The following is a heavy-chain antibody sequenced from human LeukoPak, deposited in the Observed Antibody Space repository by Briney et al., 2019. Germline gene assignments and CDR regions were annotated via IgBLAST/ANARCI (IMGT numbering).Heavy chain of an antibody. CDR2: IIPILGIA. CDR1: GGTFSSYT. CDR3: ATLYYDSWSGYQNAEYFQH. V-gene: IGHV1-69*02. D-gene: IGHD3-3*01. Sequence: ASVKVSCKASGGTFSSYTISWVRQAPGQGLEWMGRIIPILGIANYAQKFQGRVTITADKSTSTAYMELSSLRSEDTAVYYCATLYYDSWSGYQNAEYFQHWGQGTLVTVSS. J-gene: IGHJ1*01.